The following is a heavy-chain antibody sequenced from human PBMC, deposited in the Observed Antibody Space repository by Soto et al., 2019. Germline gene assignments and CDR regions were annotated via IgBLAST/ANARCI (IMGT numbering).Heavy chain of an antibody. J-gene: IGHJ4*02. CDR2: ISSSSSYI. V-gene: IGHV3-21*01. CDR3: ASDPVPSSSPGLDY. CDR1: GFTLSSYS. D-gene: IGHD7-27*01. Sequence: GGSLRLSCAASGFTLSSYSMNWLRQAPGKGLEWVSSISSSSSYIYYADSVKGRFTISRDNAKNPLYLQMTRLRAEDTAVYYCASDPVPSSSPGLDYWGQGTLV.